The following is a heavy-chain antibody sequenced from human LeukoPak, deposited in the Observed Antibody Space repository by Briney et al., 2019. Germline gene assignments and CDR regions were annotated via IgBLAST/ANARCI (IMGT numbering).Heavy chain of an antibody. CDR2: IIPIFGTA. CDR1: GGTFSSYA. J-gene: IGHJ3*02. V-gene: IGHV1-69*05. CDR3: ARCGARYYYDSSGYYTTEDAFDI. Sequence: GASVKVSCKASGGTFSSYAIGWVRQAPGQGLEWMGGIIPIFGTANYAQKFQGRVTITTDESTSTAYMELSSLRSEDTAVYYCARCGARYYYDSSGYYTTEDAFDIWGQGTMVTVSS. D-gene: IGHD3-22*01.